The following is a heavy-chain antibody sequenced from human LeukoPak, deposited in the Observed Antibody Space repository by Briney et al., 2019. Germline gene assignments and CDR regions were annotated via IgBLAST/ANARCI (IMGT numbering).Heavy chain of an antibody. D-gene: IGHD3-22*01. Sequence: GGSLRLSCAASGFIFSNYGMHWVRQAPGKGLEWVTFILYDGSNKYYADSVKGRFTISRDNSKNTLYLQMNSLKTEDTAVYYCAKARRSSNYYLFDYWGQGTLVTVSS. CDR1: GFIFSNYG. CDR2: ILYDGSNK. J-gene: IGHJ4*02. CDR3: AKARRSSNYYLFDY. V-gene: IGHV3-30*02.